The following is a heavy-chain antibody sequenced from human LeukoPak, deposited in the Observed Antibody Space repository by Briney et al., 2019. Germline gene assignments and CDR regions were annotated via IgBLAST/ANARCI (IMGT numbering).Heavy chain of an antibody. D-gene: IGHD6-19*01. V-gene: IGHV3-9*03. CDR1: GFTFDDYA. CDR2: ISWNSGSI. CDR3: AKPSYSSGWLDY. Sequence: PGGSLRLSCAASGFTFDDYAMHWVRQAPGKGLEWVSGISWNSGSIGYADSVKGRFTISRDNAKNSLYLQMNSLRAEDMALYYCAKPSYSSGWLDYWGQGTLVTVSS. J-gene: IGHJ4*02.